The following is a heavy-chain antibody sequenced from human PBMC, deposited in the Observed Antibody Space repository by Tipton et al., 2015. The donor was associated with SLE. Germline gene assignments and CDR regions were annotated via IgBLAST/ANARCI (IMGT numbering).Heavy chain of an antibody. J-gene: IGHJ4*02. D-gene: IGHD6-13*01. CDR1: GYTFTSYY. CDR2: INPSGGGT. Sequence: QLVQSGAEVKKPGASVKVSCKASGYTFTSYYVHWVRQAPGQGPEWMGIINPSGGGTRYAQKFQDRVTMTSDTSTDTVYMELSSLKSADTAVYYCARAAAVADYWGQGTLVTVSS. V-gene: IGHV1-46*01. CDR3: ARAAAVADY.